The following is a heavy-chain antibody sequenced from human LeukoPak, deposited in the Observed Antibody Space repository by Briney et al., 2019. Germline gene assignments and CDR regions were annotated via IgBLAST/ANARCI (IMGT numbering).Heavy chain of an antibody. CDR3: ARRVGSGWPVQH. J-gene: IGHJ1*01. CDR2: MDPNSGNT. V-gene: IGHV1-8*01. CDR1: GYTFSSYD. Sequence: ASVKVSCKASGYTFSSYDINWVRQATGQGLEWMGWMDPNSGNTGYAQKFQGRLNMTRNTSIDTAYMELSSLRSDDTAVYYCARRVGSGWPVQHWGQGTLVTVSS. D-gene: IGHD6-19*01.